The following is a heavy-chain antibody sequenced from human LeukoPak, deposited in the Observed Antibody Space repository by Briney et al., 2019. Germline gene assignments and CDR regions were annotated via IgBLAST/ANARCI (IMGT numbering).Heavy chain of an antibody. J-gene: IGHJ5*02. D-gene: IGHD1-14*01. CDR1: GYTFTGYY. CDR3: ARDRQYGTSWRRTSFDP. Sequence: VASVKVSCKASGYTFTGYYINWVRQAPGQSLEWMGWINPNSGATKFAQKFQGRVTLTRDTSINTAYMELTSLGSDDTAVYFCARDRQYGTSWRRTSFDPWGQGTLVTVSS. CDR2: INPNSGAT. V-gene: IGHV1-2*02.